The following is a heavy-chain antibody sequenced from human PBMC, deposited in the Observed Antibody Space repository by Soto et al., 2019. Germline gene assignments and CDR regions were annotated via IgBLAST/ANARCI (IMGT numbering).Heavy chain of an antibody. CDR2: SSNSGTFS. J-gene: IGHJ4*02. CDR3: ARAGDNYNRLDD. CDR1: GFAFTGAA. Sequence: GGSLRLGCTASGFAFTGAAMYWVRQAPGKGRGWISYSSNSGTFSRYADSVKGRHSISRDNTKYLLYLQMNSLRAEDTAVYYCARAGDNYNRLDDWDQGT. V-gene: IGHV3-48*03. D-gene: IGHD1-1*01.